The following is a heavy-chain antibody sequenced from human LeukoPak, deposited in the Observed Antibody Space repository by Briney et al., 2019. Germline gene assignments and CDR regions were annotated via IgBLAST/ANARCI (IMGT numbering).Heavy chain of an antibody. CDR1: GGTFSSYA. J-gene: IGHJ6*02. CDR3: ARGEATVTDYYYYGMDV. V-gene: IGHV1-69*04. D-gene: IGHD4-17*01. CDR2: IIPILGIA. Sequence: ASVKVSCKASGGTFSSYAISWVRQAPGQGLEWMGRIIPILGIANYAQKFQGRVTITADKSTSTAYMELSSLRSEDTAVYYCARGEATVTDYYYYGMDVWGQGTTVTVSS.